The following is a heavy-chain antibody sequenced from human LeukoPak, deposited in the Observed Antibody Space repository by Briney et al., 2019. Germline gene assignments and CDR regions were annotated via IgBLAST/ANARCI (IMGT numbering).Heavy chain of an antibody. CDR2: IYYSGST. CDR1: GGSISSSSYY. CDR3: ARDSHGSGSYQDY. Sequence: SESLSLTCTVSGGSISSSSYYWGWIRQPPGKGLEWIGSIYYSGSTYYNPSLKSRVTISVDTSKNQFSLKLSSVTAADTAVYYCARDSHGSGSYQDYWGQGTLVTVSS. D-gene: IGHD3-10*01. V-gene: IGHV4-39*07. J-gene: IGHJ4*02.